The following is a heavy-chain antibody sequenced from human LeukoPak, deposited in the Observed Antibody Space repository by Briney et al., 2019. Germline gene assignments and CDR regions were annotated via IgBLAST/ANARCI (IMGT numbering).Heavy chain of an antibody. J-gene: IGHJ3*01. V-gene: IGHV3-43*02. CDR2: ISGDGGST. D-gene: IGHD4-23*01. CDR1: RLTFVDYA. CDR3: AKDVAATMVVTGGRTFDV. Sequence: GGALTLSCAACRLTFVDYAMHWVGPAPGKGLEGVYLISGDGGSTYYADSVKCRFTISRDHSKNSLYLQMNSLRTEDTALYNCAKDVAATMVVTGGRTFDVWGQGTMVPVSS.